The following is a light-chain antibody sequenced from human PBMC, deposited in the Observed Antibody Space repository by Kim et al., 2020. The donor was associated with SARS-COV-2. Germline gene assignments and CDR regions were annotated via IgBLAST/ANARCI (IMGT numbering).Light chain of an antibody. CDR3: QAWDNNAAV. V-gene: IGLV3-1*01. CDR2: QHT. J-gene: IGLJ3*02. Sequence: SYELTQPPSVSVSPGQTVTITCSGSNLGDKYAYWYQNKAGQSPVLVIYQHTKRPSGISQRFSGSSSGNTATLTISRAQTMDEADYYCQAWDNNAAVFGGGTQLTVL. CDR1: NLGDKY.